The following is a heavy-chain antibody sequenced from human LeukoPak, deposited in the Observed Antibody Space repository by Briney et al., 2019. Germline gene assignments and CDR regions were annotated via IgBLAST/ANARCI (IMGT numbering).Heavy chain of an antibody. CDR3: ASGRHDFLH. CDR2: INLDGTEE. V-gene: IGHV3-7*01. Sequence: GGSLRLSCAASGFVFSTYWMTWVRQAPGKGLEWVANINLDGTEEHYVDSSLKGRFTISRDDAKNSLYLQMTSLRVEDTAVYYCASGRHDFLHWGQGTLVTVSS. CDR1: GFVFSTYW. D-gene: IGHD3/OR15-3a*01. J-gene: IGHJ4*02.